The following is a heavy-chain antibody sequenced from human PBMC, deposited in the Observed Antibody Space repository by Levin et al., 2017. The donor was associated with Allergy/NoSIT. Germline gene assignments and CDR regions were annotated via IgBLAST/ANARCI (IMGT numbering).Heavy chain of an antibody. CDR3: AREGVTRPPSYYYYGMDG. D-gene: IGHD2-21*02. V-gene: IGHV1-18*01. CDR2: ISAYNGNT. CDR1: GYTFTSDG. J-gene: IGHJ6*02. Sequence: ASVKVSCKASGYTFTSDGISWVRQAPGQGLEWMGWISAYNGNTNYAQKLQGRVTMTTDTSTSTAYMELRSLRSDDTAVYYCAREGVTRPPSYYYYGMDGWGQGTTVTVSS.